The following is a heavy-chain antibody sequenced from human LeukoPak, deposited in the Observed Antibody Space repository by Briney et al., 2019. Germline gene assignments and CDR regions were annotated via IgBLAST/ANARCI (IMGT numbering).Heavy chain of an antibody. V-gene: IGHV1-18*01. CDR3: ARDGTSTDDY. J-gene: IGHJ4*02. CDR2: ISGNNDNP. D-gene: IGHD2-2*01. Sequence: ASVRVSCKTSGYTFSNFGINWVRQAPGQGLEWMGWISGNNDNPNYGQKFQGRFTVTTDSSTSTAYMELRNLRFDDTAVYYCARDGTSTDDYWGQGTVVTVSS. CDR1: GYTFSNFG.